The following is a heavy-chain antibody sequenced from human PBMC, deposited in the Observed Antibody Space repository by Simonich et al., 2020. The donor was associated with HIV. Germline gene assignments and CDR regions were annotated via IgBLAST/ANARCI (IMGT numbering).Heavy chain of an antibody. CDR1: GFTFSGSA. D-gene: IGHD3-9*01. CDR2: IRSKANSYAT. J-gene: IGHJ4*02. Sequence: EVQLVESGGGLVQPGGSLQLSCAASGFTFSGSAMHWVRQASGKGLEWVGRIRSKANSYATAYAASVKGRFTISRDESKNTAYLQMNSLKTEDTAVYYCTRQSLRYFDWLFDYWGQGTLVTVSS. CDR3: TRQSLRYFDWLFDY. V-gene: IGHV3-73*02.